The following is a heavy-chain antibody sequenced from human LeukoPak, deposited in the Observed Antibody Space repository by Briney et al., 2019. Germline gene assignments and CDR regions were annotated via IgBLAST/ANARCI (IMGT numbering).Heavy chain of an antibody. V-gene: IGHV3-23*01. Sequence: PGGSLRLSCAASGFTFSSYAMSWVRQAPGKGLEWVSAISGSGGSAYYADSVKGRFTISRDNSKNTLYLQMNSLRAEDTAVYYCAKDCSSTSCYGGFDYWGQGTLVTVSS. J-gene: IGHJ4*02. CDR3: AKDCSSTSCYGGFDY. CDR2: ISGSGGSA. CDR1: GFTFSSYA. D-gene: IGHD2-2*01.